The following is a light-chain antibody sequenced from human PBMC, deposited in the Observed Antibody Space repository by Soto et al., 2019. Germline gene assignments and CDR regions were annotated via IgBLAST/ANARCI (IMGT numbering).Light chain of an antibody. CDR3: SSYAGSNRV. CDR2: EVS. V-gene: IGLV2-8*01. J-gene: IGLJ3*02. Sequence: QSALTQPPSASGSPGQSVTISCTGTSSDVGGYNYVSWYQQHPGKAPKLMIYEVSKRPSGVPDRFSGSKSGNTASLTVSGLQADDGADYYCSSYAGSNRVFGGGTKVTVL. CDR1: SSDVGGYNY.